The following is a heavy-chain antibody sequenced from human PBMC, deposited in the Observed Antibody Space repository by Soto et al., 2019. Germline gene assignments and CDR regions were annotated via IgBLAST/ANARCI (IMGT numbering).Heavy chain of an antibody. CDR3: VRDHGYYTFEY. D-gene: IGHD5-18*01. Sequence: EVELVESGGTLVQPGGYLRLSCAASGFTFSHHWMGWVRQAPGKGLQWVADINQDGSRRYYLDSVKDRFTISRDNAQNSLYLQMNSLGAEDTAVYFCVRDHGYYTFEYWGQGTLVAVSS. V-gene: IGHV3-7*01. CDR1: GFTFSHHW. J-gene: IGHJ4*02. CDR2: INQDGSRR.